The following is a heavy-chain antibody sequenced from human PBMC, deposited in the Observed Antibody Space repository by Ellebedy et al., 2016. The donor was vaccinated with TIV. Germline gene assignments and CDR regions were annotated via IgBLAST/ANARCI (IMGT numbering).Heavy chain of an antibody. D-gene: IGHD3-16*01. J-gene: IGHJ4*02. CDR1: GGSISSGNFF. CDR3: ARLWGF. Sequence: SETLSLXXAVSGGSISSGNFFWGWIRQPPGKGLEWIGSIYDGGSNSYNPSLKNRVTISVDTSKNQFSLRLSSVTAADTAVYYCARLWGFWGPGTLVTVSS. V-gene: IGHV4-39*01. CDR2: IYDGGSN.